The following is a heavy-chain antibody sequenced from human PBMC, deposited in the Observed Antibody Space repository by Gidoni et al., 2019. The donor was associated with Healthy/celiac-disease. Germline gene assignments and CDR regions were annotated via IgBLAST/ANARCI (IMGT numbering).Heavy chain of an antibody. CDR2: IYTSGST. V-gene: IGHV4-61*02. CDR1: GGSISSGSYY. D-gene: IGHD4-17*01. J-gene: IGHJ5*02. CDR3: ARGARDYGDYSGVWFDP. Sequence: QVQLQGSGPGLVKPSQTLSLPCTVSGGSISSGSYYWSWIRQPAGKGLEWIGRIYTSGSTNYNPSLKSRVTISVDTSKNQFSLKLSSVTAADTAVYYCARGARDYGDYSGVWFDPWGQGTLVTVSS.